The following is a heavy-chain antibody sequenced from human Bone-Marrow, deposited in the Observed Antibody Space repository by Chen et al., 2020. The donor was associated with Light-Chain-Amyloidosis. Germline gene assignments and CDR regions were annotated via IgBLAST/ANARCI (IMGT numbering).Heavy chain of an antibody. CDR2: IYPDDSDA. J-gene: IGHJ4*02. V-gene: IGHV5-51*01. D-gene: IGHD5-12*01. CDR3: ARRRDGYNFDY. Sequence: EVQLEQSGPEVKKPGESLKISCKGSGYNFPNYWIGWVRQMPGKGLEWMGVIYPDDSDARYSPSFVGQVTISADKSITTAYLQWRSLKASDTAMYYCARRRDGYNFDYWGQGTLVTVSS. CDR1: GYNFPNYW.